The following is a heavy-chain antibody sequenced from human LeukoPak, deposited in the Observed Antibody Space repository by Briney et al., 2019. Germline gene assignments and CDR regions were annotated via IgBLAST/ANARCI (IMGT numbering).Heavy chain of an antibody. CDR1: GFTFSNYA. Sequence: TGGSLRLSCSASGFTFSNYALAWVRQAPGKGLEYVSVITNNGVSTYYADSVRGRFTISRDNSKSTLYLQMSSLRAEDTAMYYCAMNWNCDYWGQGTLVTVSP. D-gene: IGHD1-1*01. CDR2: ITNNGVST. V-gene: IGHV3-64D*09. CDR3: AMNWNCDY. J-gene: IGHJ4*02.